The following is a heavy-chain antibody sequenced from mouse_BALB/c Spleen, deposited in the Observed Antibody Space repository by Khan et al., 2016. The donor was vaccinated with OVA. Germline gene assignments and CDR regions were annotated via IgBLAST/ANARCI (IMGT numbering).Heavy chain of an antibody. CDR1: GFNIKDTY. CDR3: THSLLLYAMDY. J-gene: IGHJ4*01. V-gene: IGHV14-3*02. Sequence: VQLQQSGAEFVKPGASVKLSCTASGFNIKDTYIHWVKQRPEQGLEWIGRIDPANDKTNYDPKFQGKATIPADTSSNTAYLHLSSLTCEDTVVYYCTHSLLLYAMDYWGQGTSVTVSS. CDR2: IDPANDKT. D-gene: IGHD1-2*01.